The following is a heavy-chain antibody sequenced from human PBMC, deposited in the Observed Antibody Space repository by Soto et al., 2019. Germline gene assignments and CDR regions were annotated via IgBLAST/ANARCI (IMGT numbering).Heavy chain of an antibody. CDR2: MNPKSGNT. CDR3: ARAAASLDP. J-gene: IGHJ5*02. D-gene: IGHD6-25*01. CDR1: GYSFTSYD. V-gene: IGHV1-8*01. Sequence: QVQLVQSGAEVKKPGASVKVSCKASGYSFTSYDINWVRQATGQGLEWMGWMNPKSGNTGYAQKFQGRVTMTMDTSISTAYMGLNSLRSEDTAVYYCARAAASLDPWGQGTLVTVSS.